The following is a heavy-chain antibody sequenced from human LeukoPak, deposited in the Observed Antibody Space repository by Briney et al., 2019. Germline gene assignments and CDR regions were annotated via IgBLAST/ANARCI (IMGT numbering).Heavy chain of an antibody. CDR2: IYYSGST. D-gene: IGHD6-13*01. CDR1: GGSISSGGYY. Sequence: PSETLSLTCTVSGGSISSGGYYWSWIRQHPGKGLEWIGYIYYSGSTYYNPSLKSRVTISVDRSKNQFSLKLSSVTAADTAVYYCARGNPQQLGAFDAFDIWGQGTMVTVSS. CDR3: ARGNPQQLGAFDAFDI. V-gene: IGHV4-31*03. J-gene: IGHJ3*02.